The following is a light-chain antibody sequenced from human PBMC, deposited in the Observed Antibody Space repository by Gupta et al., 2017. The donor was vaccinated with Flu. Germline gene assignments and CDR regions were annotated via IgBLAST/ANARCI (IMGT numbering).Light chain of an antibody. CDR2: DLT. Sequence: VTISCTGTSGCIGAYYYVSWYQKHPGKAPKVVIYDLTKRPSGVPDRFSGSKSGNTASLTISGLQVDDEADYYCSAYAGSSIFVIFGGGTKLTVL. J-gene: IGLJ2*01. CDR1: SGCIGAYYY. V-gene: IGLV2-11*03. CDR3: SAYAGSSIFVI.